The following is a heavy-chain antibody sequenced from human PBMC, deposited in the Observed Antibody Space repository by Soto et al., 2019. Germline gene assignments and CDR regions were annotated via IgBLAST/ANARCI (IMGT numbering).Heavy chain of an antibody. Sequence: GASVKVSCKASGYTFINYFIHWVRQTPGQGLEWMGIINPSGGPTRYAQKFQGRVTMTRDTSTTTVYLQMNSLKTEDTGIYYCTTDSYSTMIVVRFDYWGHGTLVTVSS. J-gene: IGHJ4*01. CDR3: TTDSYSTMIVVRFDY. CDR2: INPSGGPT. D-gene: IGHD3-22*01. CDR1: GYTFINYF. V-gene: IGHV1-46*01.